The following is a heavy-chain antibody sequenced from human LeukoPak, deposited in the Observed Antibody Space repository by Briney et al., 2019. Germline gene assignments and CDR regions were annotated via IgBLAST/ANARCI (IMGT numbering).Heavy chain of an antibody. J-gene: IGHJ6*02. CDR3: ARAYSGSFYYYYGMDV. D-gene: IGHD1-26*01. Sequence: PVKVSCKASGGTFSSYAISWVRQAPGQGLEWMGGIIPIFGTANYAQKCQGRVTITADESTSTAYMELSSLRSEDTAVYYCARAYSGSFYYYYGMDVWGQGTTVTVSS. V-gene: IGHV1-69*13. CDR1: GGTFSSYA. CDR2: IIPIFGTA.